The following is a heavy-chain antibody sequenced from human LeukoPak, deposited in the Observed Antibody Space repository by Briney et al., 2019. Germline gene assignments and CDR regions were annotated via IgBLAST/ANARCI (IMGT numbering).Heavy chain of an antibody. D-gene: IGHD3-22*01. J-gene: IGHJ3*02. CDR2: IYYSGST. CDR3: ATQVYYYDSSGYYYEGAFDT. V-gene: IGHV4-59*01. Sequence: SETLSLTCTVSGGSISSYYWSWIRQPPGKGLGWIGYIYYSGSTNYNPSLKSRVTISVDTSKNQFSLKLSSVTAADTAVYYCATQVYYYDSSGYYYEGAFDTWGQGTMVTVSS. CDR1: GGSISSYY.